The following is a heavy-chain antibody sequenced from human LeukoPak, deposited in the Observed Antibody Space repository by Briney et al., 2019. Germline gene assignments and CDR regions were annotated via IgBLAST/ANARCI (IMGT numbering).Heavy chain of an antibody. V-gene: IGHV3-30*18. Sequence: GGSLRLSCAASGFTFNSYGMQWVRQAPGKGLEWVAVISYEAKNKYYADSVKGRFTISRDNSMNILYLQMDSLRAEDTAVYYCAKEGTMRVGRYFDYWGQGTLVTVSS. CDR3: AKEGTMRVGRYFDY. J-gene: IGHJ4*02. CDR2: ISYEAKNK. D-gene: IGHD3-22*01. CDR1: GFTFNSYG.